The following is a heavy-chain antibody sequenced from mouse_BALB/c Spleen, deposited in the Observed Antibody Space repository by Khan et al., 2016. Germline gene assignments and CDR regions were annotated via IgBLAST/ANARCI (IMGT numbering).Heavy chain of an antibody. Sequence: VQLQQPGAELVEPGASVKLSCTASGFNIEDTYLHWVKQRPGQGLEWFGRIDPANGNSKYDPKFQGKATMTADTSSNTAYLQLSGLTSEDTAVYYCARGYYVPAWFAYWGQGTLVTVSA. V-gene: IGHV14-3*02. D-gene: IGHD1-1*02. CDR3: ARGYYVPAWFAY. J-gene: IGHJ3*01. CDR2: IDPANGNS. CDR1: GFNIEDTY.